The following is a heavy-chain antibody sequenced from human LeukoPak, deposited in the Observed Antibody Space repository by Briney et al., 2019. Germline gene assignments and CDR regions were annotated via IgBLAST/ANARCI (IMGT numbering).Heavy chain of an antibody. CDR1: GGSFSGYY. Sequence: SETLSLTCAVYGGSFSGYYWSWIRQPPGKGLEWIGEINHSGSTNYNPSLKSRVTISVDTSKNQFSLKLSSVTAADTAVYYCARGQSPFDYWGQGTLVTVAS. D-gene: IGHD4-11*01. J-gene: IGHJ4*02. CDR2: INHSGST. CDR3: ARGQSPFDY. V-gene: IGHV4-34*01.